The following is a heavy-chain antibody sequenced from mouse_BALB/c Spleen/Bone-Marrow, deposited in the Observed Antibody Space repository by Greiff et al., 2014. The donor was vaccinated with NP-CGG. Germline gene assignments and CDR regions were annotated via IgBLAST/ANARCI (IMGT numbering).Heavy chain of an antibody. Sequence: VQLQQSGAELARPGASVKMSCKASGYTFTSYTMHWVKQRPGQGLEWIGYINPSSGYTNYNQKFKDKATLTTDKSSSTAYTQLSSLTSEDSAVYYCARFFYDYDGPWFAYWGQGTLVTVPA. CDR3: ARFFYDYDGPWFAY. D-gene: IGHD2-4*01. CDR2: INPSSGYT. V-gene: IGHV1-4*01. J-gene: IGHJ3*01. CDR1: GYTFTSYT.